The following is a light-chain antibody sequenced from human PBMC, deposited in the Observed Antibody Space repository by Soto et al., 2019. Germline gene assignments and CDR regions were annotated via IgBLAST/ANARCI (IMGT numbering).Light chain of an antibody. CDR1: QSVSNTH. J-gene: IGKJ5*01. V-gene: IGKV3-20*01. Sequence: EIVFTQSPCALSLSPSESATLSCRASQSVSNTHVAWYQQRPGQAPRLLIYGASSRATGIPDRFSGSGSGTDFTLTISRLEPEDFAVYYCQQYGSSPRPFGQGTRPANK. CDR2: GAS. CDR3: QQYGSSPRP.